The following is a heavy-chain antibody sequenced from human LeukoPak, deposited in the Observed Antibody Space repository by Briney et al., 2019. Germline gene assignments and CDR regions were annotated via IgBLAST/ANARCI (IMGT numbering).Heavy chain of an antibody. V-gene: IGHV4-61*01. CDR2: IYYSGST. CDR3: ARDRSGGSPNWFDP. Sequence: PSETLSLTCTVSGGSISSGSYYWSWIRQPPGKGLEWIGYIYYSGSTNYNPSLKSRVTISVDTSKNQFSLKLSSVTAADTAVYYCARDRSGGSPNWFDPWGQGTLVTVSS. J-gene: IGHJ5*02. CDR1: GGSISSGSYY. D-gene: IGHD2-15*01.